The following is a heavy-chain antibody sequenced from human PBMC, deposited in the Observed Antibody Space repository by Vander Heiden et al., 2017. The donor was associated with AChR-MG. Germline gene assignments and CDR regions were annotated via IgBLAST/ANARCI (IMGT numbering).Heavy chain of an antibody. CDR3: ARVLDTAMVKVVGWFDP. V-gene: IGHV1-3*01. J-gene: IGHJ5*02. Sequence: QVQLVQSGAEVKKPGASVKVSCKASGYTFPSYAMHWVRQAPGQRLEWMRWINAGNGNTKYSQKFQGRVTITRDTSASTAYMELSSLRSEDTAVYYCARVLDTAMVKVVGWFDPWGQGTLVTVSS. CDR1: GYTFPSYA. D-gene: IGHD5-18*01. CDR2: INAGNGNT.